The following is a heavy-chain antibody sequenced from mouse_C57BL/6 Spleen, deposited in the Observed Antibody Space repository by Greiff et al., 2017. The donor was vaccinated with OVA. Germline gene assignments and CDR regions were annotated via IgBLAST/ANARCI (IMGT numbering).Heavy chain of an antibody. CDR2: IWSGGST. J-gene: IGHJ3*01. CDR3: ARKGFAY. V-gene: IGHV2-2*01. Sequence: QVQLKASGPGLVQPSQSLSITCTVSGFSLTSYGVHWVRQSPGKGLEWLGVIWSGGSTDYNAAFISRLSISKDNAQSQVFVKMNSLQADDTAIYYCARKGFAYWGQGTLVTVSA. CDR1: GFSLTSYG.